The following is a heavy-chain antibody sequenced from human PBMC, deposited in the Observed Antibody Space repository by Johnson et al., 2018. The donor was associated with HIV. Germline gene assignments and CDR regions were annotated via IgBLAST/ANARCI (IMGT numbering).Heavy chain of an antibody. D-gene: IGHD6-6*01. J-gene: IGHJ3*02. Sequence: QVQLVESGGGLVKPGGSLRLSCAASGFTFSDYYMSWIRQAPGKGLEWVSYISSSGSTIYYADSVKGRFTISRDNAKNTLYLQMSSLRTEDTAVYYCAKVHIPARWSAAFDIWGRGTLVTVSS. CDR1: GFTFSDYY. CDR3: AKVHIPARWSAAFDI. CDR2: ISSSGSTI. V-gene: IGHV3-11*04.